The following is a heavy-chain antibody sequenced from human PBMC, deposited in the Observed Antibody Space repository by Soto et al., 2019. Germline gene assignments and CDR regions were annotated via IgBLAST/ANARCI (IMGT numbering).Heavy chain of an antibody. V-gene: IGHV4-30-2*01. J-gene: IGHJ4*02. CDR1: GGSISSGGYS. CDR3: AREGGWYYDSSGYYSAVGGFDY. CDR2: IYHSGST. D-gene: IGHD3-22*01. Sequence: SETLSLTCAVSGGSISSGGYSWSWIRQPPGKGLEWIGYIYHSGSTYYNPSLKSRVTISVDRSKNQFSLKLSSVTAADTAVYYCAREGGWYYDSSGYYSAVGGFDYWGQGTLVTVSS.